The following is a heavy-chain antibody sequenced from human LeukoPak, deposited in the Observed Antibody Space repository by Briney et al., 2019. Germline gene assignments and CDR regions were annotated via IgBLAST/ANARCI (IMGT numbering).Heavy chain of an antibody. CDR2: IYHSGST. CDR1: GGSISSGGYY. Sequence: PSETLSLTCTVSGGSISSGGYYWSWIRQPPGKGLEWIGYIYHSGSTYYNPSLKSRVTISVDRSKNQFSLKLSSVTAADTAVYYCARDLWGSVPAKPLYNWFDPWGQGTLVTVSS. CDR3: ARDLWGSVPAKPLYNWFDP. J-gene: IGHJ5*02. D-gene: IGHD2-2*01. V-gene: IGHV4-30-2*01.